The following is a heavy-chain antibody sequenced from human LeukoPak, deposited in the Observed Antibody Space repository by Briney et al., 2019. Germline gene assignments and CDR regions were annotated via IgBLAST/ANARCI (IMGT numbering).Heavy chain of an antibody. V-gene: IGHV4-61*08. CDR1: GGSISSGGYY. CDR3: ARHEISSSWYPAFLDY. J-gene: IGHJ4*02. Sequence: SETLSLTCTVSGGSISSGGYYWSWIRQPPGKGLEWIGYIYYSGRTNYNPSLKSRVTISVDTSKNQFSLKLNSVTAADTAVYYCARHEISSSWYPAFLDYWGQGTLVTVSS. D-gene: IGHD6-13*01. CDR2: IYYSGRT.